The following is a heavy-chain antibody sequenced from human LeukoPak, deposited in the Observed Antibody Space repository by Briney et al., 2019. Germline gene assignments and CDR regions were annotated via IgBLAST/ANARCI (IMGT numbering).Heavy chain of an antibody. J-gene: IGHJ5*02. D-gene: IGHD4-11*01. CDR2: INHSGST. V-gene: IGHV4-34*01. CDR3: AREYMTTVTSLYNWFDP. Sequence: SETLSLTCDVYGGSFSGYYWSWIRQPPGKGLEWIGEINHSGSTNYNPSLKSRVTISVDTSKNQFSLKLSSVTAADTAVYYCAREYMTTVTSLYNWFDPWGQGTLVTVSS. CDR1: GGSFSGYY.